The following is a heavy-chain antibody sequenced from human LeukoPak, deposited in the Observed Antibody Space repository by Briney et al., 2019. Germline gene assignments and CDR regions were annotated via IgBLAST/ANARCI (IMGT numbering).Heavy chain of an antibody. V-gene: IGHV3-11*01. CDR3: AKDPGGGSYYYYGMDV. Sequence: GGSLRLSCAASGFTFSDYYMSWIRQAPGKGLEWVSYISSSGSTIYYADSVKGRFTISRDNAKNSLYLQMNSLRAEDTALYYCAKDPGGGSYYYYGMDVWGQGTTVTVSS. D-gene: IGHD3-16*01. J-gene: IGHJ6*02. CDR1: GFTFSDYY. CDR2: ISSSGSTI.